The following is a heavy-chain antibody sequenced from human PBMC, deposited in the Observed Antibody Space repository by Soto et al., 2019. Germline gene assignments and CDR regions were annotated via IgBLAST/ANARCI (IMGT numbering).Heavy chain of an antibody. V-gene: IGHV3-64*01. D-gene: IGHD4-4*01. Sequence: GGSLRLSCAASGFTFSSYAMHWVRQAPGKGLEYASAISSNGGSTYYANSVKGRFTISRDNSKNTLYLQMGSLRAEDMAVYYCARAPSLTTVTTMGYYYYYMDVWGKGTTVTVSS. CDR2: ISSNGGST. J-gene: IGHJ6*03. CDR1: GFTFSSYA. CDR3: ARAPSLTTVTTMGYYYYYMDV.